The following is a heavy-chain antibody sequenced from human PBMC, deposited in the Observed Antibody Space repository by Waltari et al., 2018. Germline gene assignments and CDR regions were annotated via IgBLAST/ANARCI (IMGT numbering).Heavy chain of an antibody. Sequence: QVQLQESGPGLLKPSDILLLTRTVTDGFINSTYWTCIRHSPGKGLEWIGYIAFDARTLYNPSFKSRLTISIDRSRNHFSLNLNSVTAADTAVYYCARPVTVYGSWSAYVSVSYYFDHWGQGTLVTVSS. CDR2: IAFDART. J-gene: IGHJ4*02. V-gene: IGHV4-59*08. CDR3: ARPVTVYGSWSAYVSVSYYFDH. CDR1: DGFINSTY. D-gene: IGHD3-3*01.